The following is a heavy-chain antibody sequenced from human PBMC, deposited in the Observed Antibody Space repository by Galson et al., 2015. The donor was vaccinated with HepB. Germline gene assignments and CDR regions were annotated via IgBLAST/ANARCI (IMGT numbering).Heavy chain of an antibody. CDR3: ARAPAYYYGSGSYEKGQRDYYYYGMDV. CDR1: GGTFSSYT. J-gene: IGHJ6*02. Sequence: SVKVSCKASGGTFSSYTISWVRQAPGQGLEWMGRIIPILGIANYAQKFQGRVTITADKSTSTAYMELSSLRSEDTAVYYCARAPAYYYGSGSYEKGQRDYYYYGMDVWGQGTTVTVSS. V-gene: IGHV1-69*02. D-gene: IGHD3-10*01. CDR2: IIPILGIA.